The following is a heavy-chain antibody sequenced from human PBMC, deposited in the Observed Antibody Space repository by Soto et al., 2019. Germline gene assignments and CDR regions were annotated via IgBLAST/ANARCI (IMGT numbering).Heavy chain of an antibody. Sequence: VRSLRLRYAVSELTFIGYSMNWVRQAPGKGLEWVSYISSSSGTTYHADSVKGRFTISRDNAKNSLYLQMNSLRAEDTAVYYCARSSSGWAYYFDYWGQGTLVTVSS. J-gene: IGHJ4*02. V-gene: IGHV3-48*01. CDR3: ARSSSGWAYYFDY. CDR2: ISSSSGTT. D-gene: IGHD6-19*01. CDR1: ELTFIGYS.